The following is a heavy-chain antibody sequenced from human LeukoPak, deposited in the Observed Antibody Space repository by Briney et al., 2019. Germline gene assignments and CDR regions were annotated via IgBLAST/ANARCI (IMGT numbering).Heavy chain of an antibody. CDR2: ISSSGSTI. Sequence: PGGSLRLSCAASGFTFSDYYMSWIRQAPGKGLEWVSYISSSGSTICYADSVKGRFTISRDNAKNSLYLQMNSLRVEDTAVYYCARDFGVSGAYYYYMDVWGKGTTVTISS. V-gene: IGHV3-11*01. CDR1: GFTFSDYY. D-gene: IGHD3-16*01. CDR3: ARDFGVSGAYYYYMDV. J-gene: IGHJ6*03.